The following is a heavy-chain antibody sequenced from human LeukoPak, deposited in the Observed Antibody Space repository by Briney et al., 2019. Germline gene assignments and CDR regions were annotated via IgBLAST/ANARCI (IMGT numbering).Heavy chain of an antibody. D-gene: IGHD6-19*01. CDR3: ERQQLLSWFDP. Sequence: GGSLRLSCVASGFTFSNYWMSWVRQAPGKGLEWVANINQDESEKYYVDSVKGRFTISRDNDKNLLHLPMNSLRAEDTAVYYCERQQLLSWFDPWGQGTLVTVSS. CDR1: GFTFSNYW. CDR2: INQDESEK. J-gene: IGHJ5*02. V-gene: IGHV3-7*01.